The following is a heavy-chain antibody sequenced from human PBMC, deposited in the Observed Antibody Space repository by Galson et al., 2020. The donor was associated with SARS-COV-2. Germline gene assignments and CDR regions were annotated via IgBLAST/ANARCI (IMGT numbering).Heavy chain of an antibody. CDR1: GYSFTSYW. Sequence: HGGSLKISCKGSGYSFTSYWISWVRQMPGKGLEWMGRIDPSDSYTNYSPSFQGHVTISADKSISTAYLQWSSLKASDTAMYYCARQNVHWFDPWGQGTLVTVSS. CDR2: IDPSDSYT. CDR3: ARQNVHWFDP. V-gene: IGHV5-10-1*01. J-gene: IGHJ5*02.